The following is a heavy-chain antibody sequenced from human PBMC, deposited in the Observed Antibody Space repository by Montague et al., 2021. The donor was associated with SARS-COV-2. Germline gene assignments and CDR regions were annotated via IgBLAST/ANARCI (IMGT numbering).Heavy chain of an antibody. CDR3: ARVGRGSSWYEVAFDI. CDR2: IYNSGST. D-gene: IGHD6-13*01. CDR1: GGSISRYS. Sequence: SETLSHTCTVSGGSISRYSWTWIRQPPGKGLEWIGYIYNSGSTNYNPSXXSRVTISVDTSKNQFSLKLSSVAAADTAVYYCARVGRGSSWYEVAFDIWGQGTMVTISS. V-gene: IGHV4-59*01. J-gene: IGHJ3*02.